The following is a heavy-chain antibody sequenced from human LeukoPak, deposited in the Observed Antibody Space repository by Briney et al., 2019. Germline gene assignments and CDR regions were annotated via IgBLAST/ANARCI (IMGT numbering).Heavy chain of an antibody. CDR2: MNWNGGST. Sequence: RSGGSLRLSCAASGFTFDDYGMSWVRQAPGKGLEWVSGMNWNGGSTGYADSVKGRFTISRDNAKNSLYLQMNSLRAGDTALYYCAGLGELLNYWGPGTLVTVSS. V-gene: IGHV3-20*04. CDR1: GFTFDDYG. CDR3: AGLGELLNY. J-gene: IGHJ4*02. D-gene: IGHD3-16*01.